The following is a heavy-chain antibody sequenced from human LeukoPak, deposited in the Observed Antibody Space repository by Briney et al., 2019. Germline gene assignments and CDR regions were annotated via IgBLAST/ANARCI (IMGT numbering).Heavy chain of an antibody. J-gene: IGHJ4*02. CDR2: IRSKDHAYAT. V-gene: IGHV3-73*01. D-gene: IGHD3-3*01. CDR1: GFILNASG. CDR3: TSPIFSSIPSRPVDY. Sequence: PGGSLKLSCAASGFILNASGIYWVRQASGKGLEWVGRIRSKDHAYATSYAASLKGRFTISRDDSKNMAYLQMNSLKIEDTAVYYCTSPIFSSIPSRPVDYWGQGTLVTVSS.